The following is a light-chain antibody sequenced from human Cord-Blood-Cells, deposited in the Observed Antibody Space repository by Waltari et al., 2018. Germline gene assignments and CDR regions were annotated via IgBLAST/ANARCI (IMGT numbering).Light chain of an antibody. CDR3: NSRDSSGNHVV. CDR1: SLRSYY. V-gene: IGLV3-19*01. CDR2: GKN. Sequence: SSELTQDPAVSMALGQTVRITCAGDSLRSYYASRYQQKPGQAPVLVIYGKNNRPPGIPDRFSGSSSGNTASLTITGAQAEDEADYYCNSRDSSGNHVVFGGGTKLTVL. J-gene: IGLJ2*01.